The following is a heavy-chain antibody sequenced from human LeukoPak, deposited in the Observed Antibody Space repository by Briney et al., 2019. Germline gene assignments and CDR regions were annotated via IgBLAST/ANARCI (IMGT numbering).Heavy chain of an antibody. D-gene: IGHD3-9*01. Sequence: GGSLRLSCAASGFKFRSFWMSWVRQAPGKGLEWVANVNQDGSEKYYVDSLKGRFTISRDNAKNSLHLQMNSLGAEDTAVYYCARDLRDILTGYYREGGGFDYWGQGTLVTVSS. V-gene: IGHV3-7*01. CDR3: ARDLRDILTGYYREGGGFDY. CDR2: VNQDGSEK. CDR1: GFKFRSFW. J-gene: IGHJ4*02.